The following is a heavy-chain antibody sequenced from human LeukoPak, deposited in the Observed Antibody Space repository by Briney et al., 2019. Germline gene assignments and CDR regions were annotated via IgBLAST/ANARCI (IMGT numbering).Heavy chain of an antibody. V-gene: IGHV3-53*05. CDR1: GFIVSYNY. CDR2: IYSGGST. Sequence: GGSLRLSCAASGFIVSYNYMTWVRQAPGKGLEWVSLIYSGGSTFYADSVKGRFTISRDNSKNTLYLQMNSLRPEDTAVYYCAKDRISMVRSSDIDNWGQGTLVTVSS. CDR3: AKDRISMVRSSDIDN. J-gene: IGHJ4*02. D-gene: IGHD3-10*01.